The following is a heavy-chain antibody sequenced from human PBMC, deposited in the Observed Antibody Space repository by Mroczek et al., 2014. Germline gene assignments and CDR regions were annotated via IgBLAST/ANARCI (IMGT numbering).Heavy chain of an antibody. Sequence: QVQLQESGPRLVKPSQTLSLTCTVSGGSISSGGYYWSWIRQHPGKGLEWIGYIYYSGSTYYNPSLKSRVTISVDTSKNQFSLKLSSVTAADTAVYYCAREGGGYSGYDSGAFDIWGQGDNGHRLF. J-gene: IGHJ3*02. CDR1: GGSISSGGYY. CDR3: AREGGGYSGYDSGAFDI. CDR2: IYYSGST. V-gene: IGHV4-31*03. D-gene: IGHD5-12*01.